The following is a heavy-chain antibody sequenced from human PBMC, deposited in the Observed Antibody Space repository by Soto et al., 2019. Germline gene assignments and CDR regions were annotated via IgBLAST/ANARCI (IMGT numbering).Heavy chain of an antibody. V-gene: IGHV3-23*01. CDR2: ISGSGGST. Sequence: GGSLRLSCAASGFTFSSYAMSWVRQAPGKGLEWVSGISGSGGSTYYADSVKGRFTISRDNSKNTLYLQMNSLRGEDTAVYYCAKCDSNSWRPPVDVWGQGTTVTVSS. CDR1: GFTFSSYA. CDR3: AKCDSNSWRPPVDV. D-gene: IGHD6-13*01. J-gene: IGHJ6*02.